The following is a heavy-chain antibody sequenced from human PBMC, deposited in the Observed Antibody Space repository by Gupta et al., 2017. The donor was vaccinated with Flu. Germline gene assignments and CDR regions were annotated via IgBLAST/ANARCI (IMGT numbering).Heavy chain of an antibody. D-gene: IGHD1-26*01. J-gene: IGHJ4*02. CDR1: GYSFENIG. V-gene: IGHV1-18*01. CDR3: AKTYAYSGSHYDD. CDR2: ISTYNGNT. Sequence: LVQSGAEVKEPGASVKVSCKASGYSFENIGISWVRQAPGQGLEWVGWISTYNGNTNYAQMFQGRVTVTTDTSTSTAYMELRSLRTDDTAVYYCAKTYAYSGSHYDDWGQGTLVTVSS.